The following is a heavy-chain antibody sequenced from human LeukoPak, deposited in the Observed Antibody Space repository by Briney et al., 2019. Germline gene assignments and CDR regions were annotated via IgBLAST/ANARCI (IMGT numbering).Heavy chain of an antibody. D-gene: IGHD5-12*01. CDR2: ISYDGSNK. CDR1: GFTFSSYA. V-gene: IGHV3-30*04. CDR3: ARDSMVATEYGYYGMDV. J-gene: IGHJ6*02. Sequence: GGSLRLSCAASGFTFSSYARRWVRQAPGKGLEWVAVISYDGSNKYYADSVKGRFTISRDNSKNTLYLQMNSLRAEDTAVYYCARDSMVATEYGYYGMDVGAKGPRSPSP.